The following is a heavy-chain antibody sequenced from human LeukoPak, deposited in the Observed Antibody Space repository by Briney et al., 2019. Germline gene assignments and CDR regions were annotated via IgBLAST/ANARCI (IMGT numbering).Heavy chain of an antibody. CDR2: ILSDGSKE. Sequence: GGSLRLSCAASGFNFSSYGMHWVRQAPGKGLEWVAVILSDGSKEFYTDSVKGRFTIPRDNSKNTLYLQMNSLRAEDTAVYYCASPKDDSNYYYYGMDVWGQGTTVTVSS. D-gene: IGHD3-16*01. CDR3: ASPKDDSNYYYYGMDV. J-gene: IGHJ6*02. V-gene: IGHV3-33*01. CDR1: GFNFSSYG.